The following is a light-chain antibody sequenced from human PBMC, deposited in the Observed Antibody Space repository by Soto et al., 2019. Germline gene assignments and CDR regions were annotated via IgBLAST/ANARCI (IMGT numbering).Light chain of an antibody. V-gene: IGKV1-5*01. CDR2: DAF. CDR3: QQYNSYSRG. J-gene: IGKJ1*01. Sequence: DIQMTQSPSTLSASVGDRVTITCRASQSISSWLAWYQQKPGKAPKLLIYDAFSLEGGVPSRFSGSGSGTEFTLTISSLQPDDFATYYCQQYNSYSRGFGQGTKVDIK. CDR1: QSISSW.